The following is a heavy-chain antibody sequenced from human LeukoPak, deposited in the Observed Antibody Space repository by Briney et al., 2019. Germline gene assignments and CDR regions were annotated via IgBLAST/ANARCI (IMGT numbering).Heavy chain of an antibody. Sequence: GGSLRLSCAASGFTFSSYWMSWVRQAPGKGLEWVANIKQDGSERYYVDSVKGRFTISRDNAKNSLYLQMNSLRAEDTAVYYCARLGMGYYFDYWGQGTLVTVSS. D-gene: IGHD3-16*01. CDR3: ARLGMGYYFDY. V-gene: IGHV3-7*01. CDR2: IKQDGSER. J-gene: IGHJ4*02. CDR1: GFTFSSYW.